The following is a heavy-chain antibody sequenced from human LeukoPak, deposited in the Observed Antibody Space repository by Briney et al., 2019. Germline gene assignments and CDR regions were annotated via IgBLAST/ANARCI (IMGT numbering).Heavy chain of an antibody. CDR1: GGSISSSSYY. CDR2: IYYSGST. D-gene: IGHD3-9*01. Sequence: SETLSLTCTVSGGSISSSSYYWGWIRQPPGKGLEWIGSIYYSGSTYYNPSLKSRVTISVDTSKNQFSLKLSSVTAADTAVYYCARRFFYDILTGYNWFDPWGQGTLVTVSS. CDR3: ARRFFYDILTGYNWFDP. J-gene: IGHJ5*02. V-gene: IGHV4-39*07.